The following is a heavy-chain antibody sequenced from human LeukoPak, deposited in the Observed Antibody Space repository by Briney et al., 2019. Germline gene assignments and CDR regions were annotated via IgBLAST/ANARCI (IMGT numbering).Heavy chain of an antibody. CDR1: GDSISTSNSY. J-gene: IGHJ5*02. CDR3: ARGTLYSSSWSPVNWFDP. V-gene: IGHV4-39*07. Sequence: SETLSLTCTVSGDSISTSNSYWGWIRQPPGKGLEWIGSIYYSGNTYYNASLKSRVTISVDTSKNQFSLKLSPVTAADTAVYYCARGTLYSSSWSPVNWFDPWGQGTLVTVSS. CDR2: IYYSGNT. D-gene: IGHD6-13*01.